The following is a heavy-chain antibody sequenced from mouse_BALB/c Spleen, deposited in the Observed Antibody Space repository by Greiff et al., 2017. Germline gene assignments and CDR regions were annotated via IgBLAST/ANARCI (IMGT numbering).Heavy chain of an antibody. V-gene: IGHV14-3*02. CDR1: GFNIKDTY. J-gene: IGHJ2*01. D-gene: IGHD2-4*01. CDR3: SMITTSDY. Sequence: VQLKQSGAELVKPGASVKLSCTASGFNIKDTYMHWVKQRPEQGLEWIGRIDPANGNTKYDPKFQGKATITADTSSNTAYLQLSSLTSEDTAVYYCSMITTSDYWGQGTTLTVSS. CDR2: IDPANGNT.